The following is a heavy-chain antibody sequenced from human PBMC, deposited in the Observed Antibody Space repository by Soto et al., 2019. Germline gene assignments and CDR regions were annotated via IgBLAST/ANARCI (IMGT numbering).Heavy chain of an antibody. CDR2: ITSSGGET. D-gene: IGHD2-21*02. CDR3: ASLCGGDCYSHNWFDP. V-gene: IGHV3-23*01. Sequence: GGSLRLSCAVSGFIFSNYAMSWVRQVPGKGLEWVSGITSSGGETYYADSVKGRFTISRDNSKNSLYLQMNSLRAEDTAVYYCASLCGGDCYSHNWFDPWGQGTLVTVSS. J-gene: IGHJ5*02. CDR1: GFIFSNYA.